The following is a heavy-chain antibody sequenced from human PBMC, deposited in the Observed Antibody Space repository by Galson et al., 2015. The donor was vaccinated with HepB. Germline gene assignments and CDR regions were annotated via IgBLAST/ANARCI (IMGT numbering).Heavy chain of an antibody. CDR2: ISYDGSNK. CDR3: ARGYYYDSSGTPFDY. V-gene: IGHV3-30*03. CDR1: GFTFSSYG. Sequence: SLRLSCAASGFTFSSYGMHWVRQAPGKGLEWVAVISYDGSNKYYADSVKGRFTISRDNSKNTLYLQMNSLRAEDTAVYYYARGYYYDSSGTPFDYWGQGTLVTVSS. J-gene: IGHJ4*02. D-gene: IGHD3-22*01.